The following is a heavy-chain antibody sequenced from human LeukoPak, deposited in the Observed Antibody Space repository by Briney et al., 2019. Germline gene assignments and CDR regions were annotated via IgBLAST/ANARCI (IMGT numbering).Heavy chain of an antibody. V-gene: IGHV3-23*01. CDR3: AHGTMYQLDY. CDR2: ILGLGGASRT. CDR1: GFTFSSYA. D-gene: IGHD2-2*01. J-gene: IGHJ4*02. Sequence: GGSLRLSCAASGFTFSSYAMGWVRQAPGKGLEWVSGILGLGGASRTYYADSVKGRFTISRDNSKNTLYLQMNSLRAEDTAVYYCAHGTMYQLDYWGQGTLVTVSS.